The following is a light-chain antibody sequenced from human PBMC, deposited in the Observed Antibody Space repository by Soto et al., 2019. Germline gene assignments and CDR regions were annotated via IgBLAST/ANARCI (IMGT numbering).Light chain of an antibody. J-gene: IGLJ1*01. V-gene: IGLV1-44*01. Sequence: QSVLTQPPSASGTPGQRVTISCSGSSSNVGSNTVNWYQLLPGTAPKLLIYSNNQRPSGVPDRFSGSKSGTSASLAISGLQAEDEADYYCSSYAGSNNIVFGTGTKVTVL. CDR1: SSNVGSNT. CDR3: SSYAGSNNIV. CDR2: SNN.